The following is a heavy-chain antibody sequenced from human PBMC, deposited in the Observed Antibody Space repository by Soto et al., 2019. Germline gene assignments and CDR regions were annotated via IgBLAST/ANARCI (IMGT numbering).Heavy chain of an antibody. CDR1: GYTFSSYG. Sequence: ASVKVSCKAYGYTFSSYGLGWVRQAPGQGLEWMGWISAYSGNTVYTQRFKGRLTMATDTSTGTAYMELRSLGSDDTAIYYCARGSAFIGLDYWGQGTPVTVSS. CDR2: ISAYSGNT. J-gene: IGHJ4*02. D-gene: IGHD1-26*01. CDR3: ARGSAFIGLDY. V-gene: IGHV1-18*01.